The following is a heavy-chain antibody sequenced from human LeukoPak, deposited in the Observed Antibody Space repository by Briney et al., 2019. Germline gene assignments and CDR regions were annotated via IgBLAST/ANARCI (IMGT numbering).Heavy chain of an antibody. D-gene: IGHD2-15*01. CDR1: GGSISSYY. Sequence: PSETLSLTCTVSGGSISSYYWSWIRQPAGKGLEWIGRMYLSGSTNHSPSLESRVTMSLDTSKNQYSLNLSSVTAADTAVYYCASESGGFDIWGQGTMVTVSS. V-gene: IGHV4-4*07. J-gene: IGHJ3*02. CDR3: ASESGGFDI. CDR2: MYLSGST.